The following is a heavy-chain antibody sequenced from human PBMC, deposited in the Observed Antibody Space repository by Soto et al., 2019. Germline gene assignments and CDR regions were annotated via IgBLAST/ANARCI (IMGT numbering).Heavy chain of an antibody. V-gene: IGHV4-39*07. CDR3: ARGRSPYDSSGYFDY. J-gene: IGHJ4*02. CDR2: MYYSGTT. D-gene: IGHD3-22*01. Sequence: SETLSLTCTVSGGSISSSDFYWGWLRQTPGKGLEFIGSMYYSGTTYYNPSLKSRVTISVDTSKNQFSLKLSSVTAANTAVYYFARGRSPYDSSGYFDYWGQGTLVTVSS. CDR1: GGSISSSDFY.